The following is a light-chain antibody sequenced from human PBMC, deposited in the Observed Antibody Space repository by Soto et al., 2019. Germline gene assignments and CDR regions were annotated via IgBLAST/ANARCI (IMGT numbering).Light chain of an antibody. CDR2: ENN. V-gene: IGLV1-51*02. CDR1: SSNIGNKY. CDR3: GTWDNSLGAWV. Sequence: QSVLTQPPSVSAAPGQKVTISCSGSSSNIGNKYVSWYQQLPGTAPKLLIYENNKRPSGIPDRFSGSKSGTSATLGITGLQTGDEADYYCGTWDNSLGAWVFGGGTRSPS. J-gene: IGLJ3*02.